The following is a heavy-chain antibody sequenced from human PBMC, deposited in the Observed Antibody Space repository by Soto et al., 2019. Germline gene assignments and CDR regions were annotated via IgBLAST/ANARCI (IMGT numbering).Heavy chain of an antibody. J-gene: IGHJ6*02. Sequence: ASVRVSCQASGYTFTSYYMHWVRQAPGQGLEWMGITNPGGGSTSYAQKFQGRVTMTRDTSTSTVYMELSSLRSEDTAVYYCAEGXRQYQLLSGDYYYGMDVWGQGTTVTVSS. CDR2: TNPGGGST. CDR3: AEGXRQYQLLSGDYYYGMDV. CDR1: GYTFTSYY. D-gene: IGHD2-2*01. V-gene: IGHV1-46*01.